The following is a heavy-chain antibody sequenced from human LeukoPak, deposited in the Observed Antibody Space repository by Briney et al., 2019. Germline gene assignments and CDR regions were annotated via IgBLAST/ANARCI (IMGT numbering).Heavy chain of an antibody. Sequence: GGSLRLSCAASGFTFGTYDMSWVRQAPGKGLEWVSTISGSGGSTYYADSVKGRFTISRDNSKNTLYLQMNSLRAEDTAVYYRAKGIVVGVSYYYYCMDVWGIGTTVTVS. V-gene: IGHV3-23*01. CDR3: AKGIVVGVSYYYYCMDV. CDR1: GFTFGTYD. CDR2: ISGSGGST. J-gene: IGHJ6*03. D-gene: IGHD2-2*01.